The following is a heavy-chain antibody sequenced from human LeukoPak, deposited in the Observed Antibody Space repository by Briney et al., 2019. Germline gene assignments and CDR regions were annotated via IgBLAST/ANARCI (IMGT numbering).Heavy chain of an antibody. Sequence: PGRSLRLSCAASGFTFSSYGMHWVRQAPGKGLEWVAVIWYDGSNKYYADSVKGRFTISRDNSKNTLYLQMNSLRAEDTAVYYCARDSVTTVTTDALQYYYYGMDVWGQGTTVTVSS. J-gene: IGHJ6*02. D-gene: IGHD4-17*01. V-gene: IGHV3-33*08. CDR2: IWYDGSNK. CDR1: GFTFSSYG. CDR3: ARDSVTTVTTDALQYYYYGMDV.